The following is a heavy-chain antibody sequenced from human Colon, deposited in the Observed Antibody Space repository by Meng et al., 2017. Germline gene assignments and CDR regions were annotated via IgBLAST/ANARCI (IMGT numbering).Heavy chain of an antibody. CDR2: IYTGDRT. CDR1: GFTVSMYY. D-gene: IGHD3-22*01. J-gene: IGHJ5*02. CDR3: ARDSSNYRWNWFDP. V-gene: IGHV3-66*02. Sequence: VELVWSGGGLVQPGGSLRLSCAACGFTVSMYYMGWVRQAPGKGLEWVSFIYTGDRTSYADSVKGRFTISRYNSKNTLYLEMNSLRPEETAVYYCARDSSNYRWNWFDPWGQGTLVTVSS.